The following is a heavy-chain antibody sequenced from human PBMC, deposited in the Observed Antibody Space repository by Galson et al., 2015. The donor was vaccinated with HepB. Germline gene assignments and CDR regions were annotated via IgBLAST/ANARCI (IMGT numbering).Heavy chain of an antibody. V-gene: IGHV3-30*04. CDR1: RFTFNTYS. CDR3: ASAGIVVLSTAPIGGVFDI. D-gene: IGHD2-2*01. CDR2: ISYDGSNK. Sequence: FLRLSCAASRFTFNTYSMNWVRQAPGKGLEWVAVISYDGSNKYYADSVKGRFTISRDNSKNTMYLQMNSLKAEDTAVYYCASAGIVVLSTAPIGGVFDIWGQGTMVTVSS. J-gene: IGHJ3*02.